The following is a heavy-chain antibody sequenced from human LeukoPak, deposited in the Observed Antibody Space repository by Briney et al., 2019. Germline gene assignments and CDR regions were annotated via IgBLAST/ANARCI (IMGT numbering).Heavy chain of an antibody. J-gene: IGHJ6*03. CDR3: ARTRSDFWSGYYYYYYYMDV. D-gene: IGHD3-3*01. Sequence: SETLSLTCTVSGGSISSSSYYWGWIRQPPGKGLEWIGSIYYSGSAYYNPSLKSRVAISVDTSKNQFSLKLSSVTAADTAVYYCARTRSDFWSGYYYYYYYMDVWGKGTTVTVSS. V-gene: IGHV4-39*01. CDR1: GGSISSSSYY. CDR2: IYYSGSA.